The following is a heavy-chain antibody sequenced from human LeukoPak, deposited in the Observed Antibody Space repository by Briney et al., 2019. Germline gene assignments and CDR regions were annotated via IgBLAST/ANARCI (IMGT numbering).Heavy chain of an antibody. V-gene: IGHV3-9*01. CDR2: ISWNSGSI. Sequence: GGSLRLSCAASGFTFDDYAMHWVRQAPGKGLEWVSGISWNSGSIGYADSGKGRFTISRDNAKNSLYLQMNSLRAEDTALYYCAKDIGFLEWLLSFDYWGQGTLVTVSS. J-gene: IGHJ4*02. CDR3: AKDIGFLEWLLSFDY. CDR1: GFTFDDYA. D-gene: IGHD3-3*01.